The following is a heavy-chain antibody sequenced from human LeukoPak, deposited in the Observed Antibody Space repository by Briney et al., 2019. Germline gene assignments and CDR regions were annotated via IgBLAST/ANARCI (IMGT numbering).Heavy chain of an antibody. D-gene: IGHD3-10*01. CDR1: GYTFTNYD. V-gene: IGHV1-8*01. CDR3: ARANYYGSGKKDLDY. Sequence: GASVKVSCKASGYTFTNYDINWVRQATGQGLEWMGWMNPNSGNTGYAQKFQGRVTMTRNTSMSTAYMELNSLRSEDTAVYYCARANYYGSGKKDLDYWGQGTLVTVSS. J-gene: IGHJ4*02. CDR2: MNPNSGNT.